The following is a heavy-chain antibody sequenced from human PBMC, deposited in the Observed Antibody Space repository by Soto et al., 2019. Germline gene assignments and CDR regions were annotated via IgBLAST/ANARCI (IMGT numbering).Heavy chain of an antibody. Sequence: QVQLVESGGGLVKPGGSLRLSCAASGFTFSDYYMTWIRQAPGKGLEWVSYISSSSTYTNYADSVKGRFTISRDNSNSALYLQMNSLRVGDTAIYYCAKGILVKPPGTRTFDIWGQGTMVIVSS. D-gene: IGHD6-13*01. J-gene: IGHJ3*02. CDR3: AKGILVKPPGTRTFDI. V-gene: IGHV3-11*05. CDR1: GFTFSDYY. CDR2: ISSSSTYT.